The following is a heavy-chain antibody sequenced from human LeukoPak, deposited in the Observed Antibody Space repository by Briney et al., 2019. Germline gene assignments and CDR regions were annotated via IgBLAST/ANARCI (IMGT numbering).Heavy chain of an antibody. CDR2: IYPGDSNT. J-gene: IGHJ4*02. D-gene: IGHD1-26*01. CDR3: ARRNAGDYFDY. Sequence: GESLKISCKGSGYSFTTYWIGWVRQMPGKGLEWMGIIYPGDSNTRYSPSFQSQVTISADRSISIAFLQWSSLKASDTAMYYCARRNAGDYFDYWGQGTLVTVSS. V-gene: IGHV5-51*01. CDR1: GYSFTTYW.